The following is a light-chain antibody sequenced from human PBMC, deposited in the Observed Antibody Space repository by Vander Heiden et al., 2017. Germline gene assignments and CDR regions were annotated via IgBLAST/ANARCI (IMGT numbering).Light chain of an antibody. V-gene: IGLV2-14*01. Sequence: QSALTQPASVPGFPGQSITISCTGTRSDVGDHNHVSWYQQHPGKVPKFLIYEVNNRPSGVSNRFSGSKSGNTASLTISGLQAEDEADYYCSSYTSSSTLVFGTGTKVTVL. CDR2: EVN. CDR3: SSYTSSSTLV. CDR1: RSDVGDHNH. J-gene: IGLJ1*01.